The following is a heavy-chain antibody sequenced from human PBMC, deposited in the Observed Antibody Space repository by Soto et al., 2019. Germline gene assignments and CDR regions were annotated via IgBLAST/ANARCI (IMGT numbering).Heavy chain of an antibody. Sequence: GSLRLSCAASGFTFSSYAMSWVRQAPGKGLEWVSAISGSGGSTYYADSVKGRFTISRDNSKNTLYLQMNSLRAEDTAVYYCANDLRHSNYGGGDYWGQGTLVTVSS. CDR2: ISGSGGST. D-gene: IGHD4-4*01. V-gene: IGHV3-23*01. CDR3: ANDLRHSNYGGGDY. CDR1: GFTFSSYA. J-gene: IGHJ4*02.